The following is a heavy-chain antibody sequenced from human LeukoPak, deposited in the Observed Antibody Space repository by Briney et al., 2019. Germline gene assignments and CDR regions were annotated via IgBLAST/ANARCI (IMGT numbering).Heavy chain of an antibody. V-gene: IGHV3-30*02. CDR3: AKDTIVGATRGVSLDY. D-gene: IGHD1-26*01. Sequence: GGSLRLSCAASGFTFSSYGMHWVRQAPGKGLEWVAFIRYDGSNKYYADSVKGRYTISRDNSKNTLYLQMNSLRAEDTAVYYCAKDTIVGATRGVSLDYWGQGTLVTVSS. CDR1: GFTFSSYG. J-gene: IGHJ4*02. CDR2: IRYDGSNK.